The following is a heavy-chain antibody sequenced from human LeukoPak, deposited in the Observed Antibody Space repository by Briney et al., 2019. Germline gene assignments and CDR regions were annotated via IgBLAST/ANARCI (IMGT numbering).Heavy chain of an antibody. CDR2: IKQDGSTK. J-gene: IGHJ4*02. CDR1: EFTFSRYW. Sequence: GGSLRLPCAASEFTFSRYWMSWVRQAPGKGLEWVANIKQDGSTKYYLDSVKGRLTVSRDNAKNSVFLQINSLRAEDTAIYYCARIGYSSSSFDYWGQGTLVTVSS. CDR3: ARIGYSSSSFDY. D-gene: IGHD6-6*01. V-gene: IGHV3-7*03.